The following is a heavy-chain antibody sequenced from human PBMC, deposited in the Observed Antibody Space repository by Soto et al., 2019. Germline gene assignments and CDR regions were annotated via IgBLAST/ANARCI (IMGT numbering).Heavy chain of an antibody. CDR2: INPTGDHT. J-gene: IGHJ4*02. D-gene: IGHD2-15*01. CDR3: ARIQCSGGSCYFDYDH. CDR1: GYTFSDFY. V-gene: IGHV1-46*01. Sequence: ASVKVSCKTSGYTFSDFYMHWVRQAPGQGLEWVGIINPTGDHTNYAQKFRGRVTMTRDRTTSTLYMELAGLRSEDTAVYFCARIQCSGGSCYFDYDHWGQGTLVTVS.